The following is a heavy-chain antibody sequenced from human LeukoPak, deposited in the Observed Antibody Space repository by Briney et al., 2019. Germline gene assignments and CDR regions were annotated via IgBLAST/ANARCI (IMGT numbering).Heavy chain of an antibody. CDR3: ARELYGDSYTYYFDY. CDR2: ISNYGDST. CDR1: GFTSSNYA. J-gene: IGHJ4*02. D-gene: IGHD4-17*01. Sequence: GGSLRLSCAASGFTSSNYAMHWVRQAPGKGLEYVSAISNYGDSTYYANSVRGRFTISRDNSKNTLYLQMGSLRAEDMAVYYCARELYGDSYTYYFDYWGQGTLVTVSS. V-gene: IGHV3-64*01.